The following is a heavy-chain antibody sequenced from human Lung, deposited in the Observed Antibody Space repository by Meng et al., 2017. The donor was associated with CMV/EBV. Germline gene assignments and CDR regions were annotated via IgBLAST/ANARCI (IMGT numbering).Heavy chain of an antibody. CDR2: ISSSGSII. CDR1: GFTFSSYE. Sequence: GGSLRLSCAASGFTFSSYEMNWVRQAPGKGLEWVSYISSSGSIIYYADSVKGRFTVSRDNAENSLYLQMNSLRAEDTAVYYCARDIAVAAADDWGQGTLVTVSS. V-gene: IGHV3-48*03. J-gene: IGHJ4*02. CDR3: ARDIAVAAADD. D-gene: IGHD6-13*01.